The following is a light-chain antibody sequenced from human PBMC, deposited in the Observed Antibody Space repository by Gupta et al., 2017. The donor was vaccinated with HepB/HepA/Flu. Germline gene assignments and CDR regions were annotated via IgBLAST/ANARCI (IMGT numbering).Light chain of an antibody. J-gene: IGKJ1*01. CDR1: GSISRW. V-gene: IGKV1-5*03. CDR3: QHFHSYPWM. CDR2: QAS. Sequence: DIMLIQFTSTMSASLGDRVTITCRASGSISRWLAWYQQKPGRAPKLLINQASKLQSGVSSRFSGSGSGTEFTLTISSLQPDDFATYYCQHFHSYPWMFGQGTKVEVK.